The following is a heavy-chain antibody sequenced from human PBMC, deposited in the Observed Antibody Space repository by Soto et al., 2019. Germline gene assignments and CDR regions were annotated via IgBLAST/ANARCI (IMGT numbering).Heavy chain of an antibody. D-gene: IGHD3-3*01. V-gene: IGHV5-51*01. J-gene: IGHJ4*02. CDR2: IYPDDSDV. CDR1: QDIFTSNW. Sequence: GESLKISCQGSQDIFTSNWIGWLRQMPGKGLEWMGVIYPDDSDVKYNPSFQGQVTISVDKSISTAYLQWSRLRDSDTAMYFCARHGVSFGPFDYWGQGTPVTVPQ. CDR3: ARHGVSFGPFDY.